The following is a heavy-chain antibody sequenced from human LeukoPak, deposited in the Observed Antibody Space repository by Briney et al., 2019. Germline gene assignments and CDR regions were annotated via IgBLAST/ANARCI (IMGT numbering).Heavy chain of an antibody. CDR1: GGSISSYY. CDR3: ARGSSYLAVAATNWFDP. D-gene: IGHD6-19*01. J-gene: IGHJ5*02. Sequence: SETLSLTCTVSGGSISSYYWSWIRQPAGKGLEWIGRIYTSGSTNYNPSLKSRVTMSVDTSKNQFSLKLGSVTAADTAVYYCARGSSYLAVAATNWFDPWGQGTLVTVSS. V-gene: IGHV4-4*07. CDR2: IYTSGST.